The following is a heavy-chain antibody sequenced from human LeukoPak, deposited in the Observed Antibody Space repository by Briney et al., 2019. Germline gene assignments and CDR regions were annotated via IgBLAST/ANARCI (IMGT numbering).Heavy chain of an antibody. D-gene: IGHD3-10*01. CDR2: VYYSETT. V-gene: IGHV4-59*01. CDR1: GGSISSYY. J-gene: IGHJ6*02. CDR3: ARAAGGVTMIRGIIGYYGMDV. Sequence: SETLSLTCTVSGGSISSYYWSWIRQPPGKGLDWIGYVYYSETTNYNPSLKSRVTISVDTSKNQFSLKLNSVTAADTAVYYCARAAGGVTMIRGIIGYYGMDVWGQGTTVTVSS.